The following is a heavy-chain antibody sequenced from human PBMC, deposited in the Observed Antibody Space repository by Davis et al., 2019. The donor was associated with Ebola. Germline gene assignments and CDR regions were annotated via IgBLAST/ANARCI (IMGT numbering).Heavy chain of an antibody. V-gene: IGHV4-59*01. Sequence: GSLRLSCNVSGSSTSFYYWNRIPPAPGNGLEWIGHIFYNGITNYNPSLKSRLTISIDTSTHQFSLKLRSVTAADTAMYYCARANTGMVPPEIDYWGQGTKVTVSS. J-gene: IGHJ4*02. CDR1: GSSTSFYY. CDR2: IFYNGIT. D-gene: IGHD5-18*01. CDR3: ARANTGMVPPEIDY.